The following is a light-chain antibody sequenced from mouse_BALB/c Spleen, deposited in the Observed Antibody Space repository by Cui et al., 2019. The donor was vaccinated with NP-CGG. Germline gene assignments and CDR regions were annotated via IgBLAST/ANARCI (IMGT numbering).Light chain of an antibody. J-gene: IGLJ1*01. Sequence: QPVVTQESALTTSPGETVTLTCRSSTGAVTTSNYANWVQEKPDHLFTGLIGGTNNRAPGAPARFSGYLIGDKATLTITGAQTEDEATYFCALWYSNHWVFGGGTKLTVL. V-gene: IGLV1*01. CDR1: TGAVTTSNY. CDR3: ALWYSNHWV. CDR2: GTN.